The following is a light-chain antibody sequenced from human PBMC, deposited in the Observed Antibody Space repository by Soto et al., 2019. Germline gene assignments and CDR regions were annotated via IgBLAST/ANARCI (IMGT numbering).Light chain of an antibody. CDR2: DVS. CDR1: SSDVGNYNL. J-gene: IGLJ2*01. CDR3: CSYAGSSTDVV. V-gene: IGLV2-23*02. Sequence: QSALTQPASVSGSPGQSITISCTGTSSDVGNYNLVSWYQQHPGKAPKLIIYDVSKRPSGVSNRFSGSKSGNTASLTISGLQAVDEADYHCCSYAGSSTDVVFGGGTKVTVL.